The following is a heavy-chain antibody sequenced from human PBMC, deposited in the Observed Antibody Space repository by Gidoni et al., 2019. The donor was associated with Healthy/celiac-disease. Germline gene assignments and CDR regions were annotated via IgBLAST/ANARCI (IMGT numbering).Heavy chain of an antibody. D-gene: IGHD6-6*01. V-gene: IGHV3-9*01. J-gene: IGHJ6*02. CDR1: GFTFDDYA. CDR2: ISWNSGSI. CDR3: AKDIKQQLGYYGMDV. Sequence: EVQLVESGGGLVQPGRSLSLSCAASGFTFDDYAMHWVRQAPGKGLEWVSGISWNSGSIGYTDSVKGRFTISRDNAKNSLYLQMNSLRAEDTALYYCAKDIKQQLGYYGMDVWGQGTTVTVSS.